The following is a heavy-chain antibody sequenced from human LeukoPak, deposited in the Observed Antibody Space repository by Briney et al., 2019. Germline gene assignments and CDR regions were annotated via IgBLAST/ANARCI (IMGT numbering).Heavy chain of an antibody. Sequence: GGSLRLSCAASGFTFDDYAMHWVRQAPGKGLEWVSYISSSGRTIYYADSVKGRFTISRDNAKRSLYLQMNSLRAEDTAVYYCARDRGWRSFDIWGQGTMVTVSS. CDR1: GFTFDDYA. CDR2: ISSSGRTI. CDR3: ARDRGWRSFDI. D-gene: IGHD2-15*01. V-gene: IGHV3-48*03. J-gene: IGHJ3*02.